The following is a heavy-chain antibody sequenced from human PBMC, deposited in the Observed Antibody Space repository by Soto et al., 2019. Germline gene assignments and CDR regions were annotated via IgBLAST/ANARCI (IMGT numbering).Heavy chain of an antibody. D-gene: IGHD6-19*01. V-gene: IGHV5-10-1*01. Sequence: PGESLKISCKGSGYSFTSYWISWVRQMPGKGLEWMGRIDPSDSYTNYSPSFQGHVTISADKSISTAYLQWSSLKASDTAMYYCARHTRGYSSGWFIDYWGQGTLVTVSS. J-gene: IGHJ4*02. CDR1: GYSFTSYW. CDR3: ARHTRGYSSGWFIDY. CDR2: IDPSDSYT.